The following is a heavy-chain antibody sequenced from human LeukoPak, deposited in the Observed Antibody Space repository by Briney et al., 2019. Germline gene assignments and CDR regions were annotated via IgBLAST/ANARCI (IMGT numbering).Heavy chain of an antibody. CDR1: GFTFEASA. CDR2: ISGSGGST. CDR3: AKETDIVVVPAAFDP. V-gene: IGHV3-23*01. Sequence: GGSLRLSCAASGFTFEASAMSWVRQAPGKGLEWVSAISGSGGSTYYADSVKGRFTTSRDNSRNTLYLQMNSLRAEDTAVYYCAKETDIVVVPAAFDPWGQGTLVTVSS. J-gene: IGHJ5*02. D-gene: IGHD2-2*01.